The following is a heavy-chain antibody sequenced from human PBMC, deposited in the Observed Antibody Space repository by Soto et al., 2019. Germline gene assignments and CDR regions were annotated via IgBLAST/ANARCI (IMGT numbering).Heavy chain of an antibody. J-gene: IGHJ6*02. CDR2: ISYDGSNK. V-gene: IGHV3-30-3*01. D-gene: IGHD2-2*01. CDR1: GYTLSSYA. CDR3: ARDPHCSSTSCYVGGYYYYGMDV. Sequence: QVQLVESGGGVVQPGRSLRLSCAASGYTLSSYAMHWVRQAPGKGLEWVAVISYDGSNKYYADSVKGRFTISRDNSKNTLYLQMNSLRAEDTAVYYCARDPHCSSTSCYVGGYYYYGMDVWGQGTTVTVSS.